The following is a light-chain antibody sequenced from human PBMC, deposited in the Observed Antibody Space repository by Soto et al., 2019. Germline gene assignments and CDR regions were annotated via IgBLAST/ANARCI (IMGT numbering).Light chain of an antibody. J-gene: IGLJ2*01. V-gene: IGLV2-11*01. Sequence: QSALTQPRSVSGSPGQSVTISCTGTSSDVGGSNYVSWSQHHPGKAPKLIIYDVYKRPSGVPDRFSASKSGNRASLTISGLQAEDEADYYCCSYAGTSTFIFGGGTKLTVL. CDR3: CSYAGTSTFI. CDR2: DVY. CDR1: SSDVGGSNY.